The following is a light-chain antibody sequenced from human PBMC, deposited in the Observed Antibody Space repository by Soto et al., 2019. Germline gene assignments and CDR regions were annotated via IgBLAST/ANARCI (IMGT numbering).Light chain of an antibody. Sequence: DIQMTQSPVTLSFSVGDRVTIPCRASRSISDWLAWYQQKPGKAPELLIFDASNLKSGVSSRFSGSGSGTEFPLTIIRLQPDDVVTYYCLQDSSLWWTFGQAAKVDI. J-gene: IGKJ1*01. CDR3: LQDSSLWWT. CDR2: DAS. CDR1: RSISDW. V-gene: IGKV1-5*01.